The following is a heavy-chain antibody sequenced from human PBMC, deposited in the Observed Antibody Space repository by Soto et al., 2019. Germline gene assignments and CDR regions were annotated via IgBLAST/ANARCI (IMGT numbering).Heavy chain of an antibody. Sequence: SETLSLTCTVSGGSISSYYWSWIRQPPGKGLEWIGYIYYSGSTNYNPSLKSRVTISVDTSKNQFSLKLSSVTAADTAVYYCARTHTDFWSGYCFDYWGQGTLVTVSS. CDR3: ARTHTDFWSGYCFDY. V-gene: IGHV4-59*01. CDR1: GGSISSYY. D-gene: IGHD3-3*01. CDR2: IYYSGST. J-gene: IGHJ4*01.